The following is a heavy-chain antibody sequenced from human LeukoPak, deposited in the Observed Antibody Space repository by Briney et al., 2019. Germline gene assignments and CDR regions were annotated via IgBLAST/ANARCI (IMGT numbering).Heavy chain of an antibody. D-gene: IGHD3-22*01. Sequence: GGSLRLSCAASGFTFSSYSMNWVRQAPGKGLEWVSSISSSSSYIYYADSVKGRFTISRDNAKNSPYLQMNSLRAEDTAVYYCARDDSSGYYYSPDYWGQGTLVTVSS. CDR2: ISSSSSYI. CDR3: ARDDSSGYYYSPDY. CDR1: GFTFSSYS. J-gene: IGHJ4*02. V-gene: IGHV3-21*01.